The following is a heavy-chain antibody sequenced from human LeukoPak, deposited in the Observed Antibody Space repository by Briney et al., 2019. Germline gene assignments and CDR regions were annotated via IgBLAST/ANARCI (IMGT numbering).Heavy chain of an antibody. CDR2: IIPIFGTA. Sequence: SVKVSCKASGYTFTSYGISWVRQAPGQGLEWMGGIIPIFGTANYAQKFQGRVTITTDESTSTAYMELSSLRSEDTAVYYCARYGDYDAFDIWGQGTMVTVSS. V-gene: IGHV1-69*05. CDR1: GYTFTSYG. D-gene: IGHD4-17*01. J-gene: IGHJ3*02. CDR3: ARYGDYDAFDI.